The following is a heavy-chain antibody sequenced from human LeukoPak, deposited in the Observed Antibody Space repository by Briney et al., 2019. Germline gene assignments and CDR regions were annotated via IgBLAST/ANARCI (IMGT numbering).Heavy chain of an antibody. V-gene: IGHV4-34*01. J-gene: IGHJ4*02. D-gene: IGHD5-12*01. CDR1: GGSFSGYY. CDR3: ARAGVATIEGGFDY. CDR2: INHSGST. Sequence: PSETLSLTCAVYGGSFSGYYWSWIRQPPGKGLEWIGEINHSGSTNYNPSLKSRVTISVDTSKNQFSLKLSSVTAADTAVYYCARAGVATIEGGFDYWGQGTLVTVSS.